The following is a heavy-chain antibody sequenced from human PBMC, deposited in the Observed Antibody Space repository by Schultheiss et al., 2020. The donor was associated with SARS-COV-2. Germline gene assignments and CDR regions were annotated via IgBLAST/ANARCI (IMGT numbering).Heavy chain of an antibody. CDR1: GFTVSSNY. CDR3: AKEAVKVED. V-gene: IGHV3-23*01. D-gene: IGHD6-19*01. Sequence: GGSLRLSCAASGFTVSSNYMSWVRQAPGKGLEWVSAINGGGGSTYYADSVKGRFTISRDNSKNTLYLQMNSLRAEDTAVYYCAKEAVKVEDWGQGTLVTVSS. CDR2: INGGGGST. J-gene: IGHJ4*02.